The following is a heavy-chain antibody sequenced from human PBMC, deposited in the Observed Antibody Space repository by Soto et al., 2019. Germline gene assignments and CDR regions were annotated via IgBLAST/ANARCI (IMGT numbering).Heavy chain of an antibody. J-gene: IGHJ4*02. Sequence: QVQLVQSGAEVAKPGASVKVSCKTSGYRFFAFGLSWVRQVPGQGLEWLGWSVPGSGNTVYARNFQDRFTVTTDRSTTTSYMELRSLKPGDTAIYYCARVAGPGSGSRYFDNWGQGTLVTVSS. D-gene: IGHD3-10*01. CDR3: ARVAGPGSGSRYFDN. V-gene: IGHV1-18*01. CDR2: SVPGSGNT. CDR1: GYRFFAFG.